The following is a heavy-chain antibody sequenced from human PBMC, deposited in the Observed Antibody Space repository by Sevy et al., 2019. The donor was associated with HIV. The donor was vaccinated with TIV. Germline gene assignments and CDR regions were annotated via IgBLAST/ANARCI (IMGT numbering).Heavy chain of an antibody. D-gene: IGHD4-4*01. CDR2: ISNSGSAL. Sequence: GGSLRLSCAASGFIFSSYEMNWVRQAPGKGLEWISYISNSGSALYYSDSEKGRFTISRDNAKNSLYLQMNSLRAEDTAVYYCARDLPPSATTVAHFDNWGQGTLVTVSS. CDR1: GFIFSSYE. CDR3: ARDLPPSATTVAHFDN. J-gene: IGHJ4*02. V-gene: IGHV3-48*03.